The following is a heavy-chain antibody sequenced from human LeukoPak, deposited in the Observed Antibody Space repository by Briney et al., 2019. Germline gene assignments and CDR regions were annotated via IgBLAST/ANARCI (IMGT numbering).Heavy chain of an antibody. V-gene: IGHV1-46*01. J-gene: IGHJ4*02. Sequence: ASVKVSCKASGYTFTSYGISWVRQAPGQGLEWMGIINPSGGSTSYAQKFQGRVTMTRDMSTSTVYMELSSLRSEDTAVYYCARVKFSYGDLDYWGQGTLVTVSS. CDR2: INPSGGST. D-gene: IGHD4-17*01. CDR1: GYTFTSYG. CDR3: ARVKFSYGDLDY.